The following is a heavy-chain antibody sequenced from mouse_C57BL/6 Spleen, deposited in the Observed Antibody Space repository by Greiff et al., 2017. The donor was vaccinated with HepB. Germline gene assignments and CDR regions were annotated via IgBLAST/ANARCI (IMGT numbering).Heavy chain of an antibody. Sequence: VQRVESGPGLVQPSQSLSITCTVSGFSLTSYGVHWVRQSPGKGLEWLGVIWSGGSTDYNAAFISRLSISKDNSKSQVFFKMNSLQADDTAIYYCARKALTGTRAWFAYWGQGTLVTVSA. V-gene: IGHV2-2*01. D-gene: IGHD4-1*01. CDR2: IWSGGST. CDR3: ARKALTGTRAWFAY. J-gene: IGHJ3*01. CDR1: GFSLTSYG.